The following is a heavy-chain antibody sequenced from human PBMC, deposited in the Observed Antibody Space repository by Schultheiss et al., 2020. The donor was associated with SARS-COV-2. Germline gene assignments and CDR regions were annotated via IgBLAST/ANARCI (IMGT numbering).Heavy chain of an antibody. CDR3: ARGLGLVVVAAKELDP. V-gene: IGHV3-21*04. J-gene: IGHJ5*02. CDR2: ISSSSSYI. CDR1: GFTFSSYS. Sequence: GGSLRLSCAASGFTFSSYSMNWVRQAPGKGLEWVSSISSSSSYIYYADSVKGRFTISRDNAKNSLYLQMNSLRAEDTAVYYCARGLGLVVVAAKELDPWGQGTLVTVSS. D-gene: IGHD2-15*01.